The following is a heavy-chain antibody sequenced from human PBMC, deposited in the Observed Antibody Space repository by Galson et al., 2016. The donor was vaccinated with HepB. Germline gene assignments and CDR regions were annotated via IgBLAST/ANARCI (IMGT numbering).Heavy chain of an antibody. CDR3: AAGCMLDGY. D-gene: IGHD2-8*01. CDR2: IDWDDEK. J-gene: IGHJ4*02. V-gene: IGHV2-70*11. CDR1: GFSLSTYGMC. Sequence: PALVKPTQTLTLTCTFSGFSLSTYGMCVSWIRQPPGKALEWLARIDWDDEKHYSTSLKTRLTISKDTSKKQVILTETNMDPVDTATYYCAAGCMLDGYWGQGALVTVSS.